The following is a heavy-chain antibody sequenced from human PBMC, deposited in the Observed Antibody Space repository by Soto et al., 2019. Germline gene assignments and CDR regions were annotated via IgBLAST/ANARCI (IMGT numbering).Heavy chain of an antibody. D-gene: IGHD3-22*01. CDR1: GSTFSSYW. CDR3: ARVVRYYDSSGYSRIDAFDI. J-gene: IGHJ3*02. V-gene: IGHV3-7*01. CDR2: IKQDGSEK. Sequence: GALRLSCAASGSTFSSYWMSWVRQAPGKGLEWVANIKQDGSEKYYVDSVKGRFTISRDNAKNSLYLQMNSLRAEDTAVYYCARVVRYYDSSGYSRIDAFDIWGQGTMVTVSS.